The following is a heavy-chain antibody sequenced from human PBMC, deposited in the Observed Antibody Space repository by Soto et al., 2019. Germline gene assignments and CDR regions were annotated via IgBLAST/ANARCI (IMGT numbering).Heavy chain of an antibody. V-gene: IGHV3-23*01. CDR1: GFTFSSYA. J-gene: IGHJ4*02. Sequence: PGGSLRLSCAASGFTFSSYAMSWVRQAPGKGPEWVSAISGSGGSTYYADSVKGRFTISRDNSKNTLYLQMNSLRAEDTAVYYCANSGSSWLTPIDYWGQGTLVTVSS. CDR3: ANSGSSWLTPIDY. D-gene: IGHD6-13*01. CDR2: ISGSGGST.